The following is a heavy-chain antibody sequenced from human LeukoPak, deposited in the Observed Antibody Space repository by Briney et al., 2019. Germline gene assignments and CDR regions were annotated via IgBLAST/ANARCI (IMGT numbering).Heavy chain of an antibody. CDR1: GDSISSYY. CDR3: AREGRQDYVYFDC. V-gene: IGHV4-59*01. Sequence: SETLSLTCTVSGDSISSYYWSWIRQPPGKGLEWMGYINYSGNTNYNPSLKSRVTISVDTSKNQFSLRLTSVTAANTAVYYCAREGRQDYVYFDCWGQGALVTVSS. D-gene: IGHD4-17*01. CDR2: INYSGNT. J-gene: IGHJ4*02.